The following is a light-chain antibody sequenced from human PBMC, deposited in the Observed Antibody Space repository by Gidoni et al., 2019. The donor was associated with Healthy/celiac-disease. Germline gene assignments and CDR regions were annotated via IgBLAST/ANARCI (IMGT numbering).Light chain of an antibody. CDR1: QCVSSY. CDR3: QQRSNWPLT. Sequence: EIVLTQSPATLSLSPGERATLSCRASQCVSSYLAWYQQKPGQAPRLLIYDASNRATGIPARFSGSGSGTDFTLTISSLEPEDFAVYYCQQRSNWPLTFGGGTKVKIK. V-gene: IGKV3-11*01. CDR2: DAS. J-gene: IGKJ4*01.